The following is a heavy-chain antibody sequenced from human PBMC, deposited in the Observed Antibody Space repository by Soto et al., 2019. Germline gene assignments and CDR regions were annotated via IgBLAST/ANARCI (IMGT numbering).Heavy chain of an antibody. CDR2: IYPGDSDT. V-gene: IGHV5-51*03. D-gene: IGHD2-2*01. J-gene: IGHJ3*02. CDR3: ARRRASTAFDI. CDR1: GYDFTSYW. Sequence: EVQLVQSGAEVKKPGESLKISCKASGYDFTSYWIGWVRQKAGKGLEWRGMIYPGDSDTRDSPSFQGQVTISADKSTRSADLQCSNLKSSDTAMYHGARRRASTAFDIRGKRTIVTVSS.